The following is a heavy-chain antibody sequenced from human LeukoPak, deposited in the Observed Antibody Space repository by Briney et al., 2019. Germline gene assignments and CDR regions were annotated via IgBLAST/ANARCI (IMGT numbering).Heavy chain of an antibody. J-gene: IGHJ4*02. Sequence: ASVKVSCKASGYTFTTYGISWVRQAPGQGLEWMGWISVYNGNTNYAQKVQGRVTMTTDTSTSTAYMELRSLTSDDTAVYYCARVLLGIGVAGTRRGRYFDYWGQGALVTVSS. V-gene: IGHV1-18*01. D-gene: IGHD6-19*01. CDR3: ARVLLGIGVAGTRRGRYFDY. CDR2: ISVYNGNT. CDR1: GYTFTTYG.